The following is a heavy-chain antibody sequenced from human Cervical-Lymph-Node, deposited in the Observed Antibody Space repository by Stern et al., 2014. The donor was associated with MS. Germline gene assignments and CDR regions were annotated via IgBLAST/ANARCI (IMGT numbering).Heavy chain of an antibody. CDR3: ARGFDP. Sequence: VQLVQSGGGLVQTGGSLRLSCVASGFTFSYYNMNWVRQAPGKGLEWISFISTTSSTINYADSVKGRFTISRDNAKNSLYLQMNSLRDDDTAVYYCARGFDPWGQGTLVTVSA. CDR2: ISTTSSTI. CDR1: GFTFSYYN. J-gene: IGHJ5*02. V-gene: IGHV3-48*02.